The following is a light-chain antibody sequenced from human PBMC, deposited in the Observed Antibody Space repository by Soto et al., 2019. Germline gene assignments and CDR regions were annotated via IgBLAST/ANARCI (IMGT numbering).Light chain of an antibody. CDR2: STN. Sequence: QTVVTQEPSFSVSPGRTVTLTCGLSSGSVSTSNYPSWYQQTPGQTPRTLIYSTNTRSSGVPRRFSGSILGNKAALTITGAQADDESDYYCVLYMGSGISVFGGGTKLTVL. CDR1: SGSVSTSNY. J-gene: IGLJ3*02. V-gene: IGLV8-61*01. CDR3: VLYMGSGISV.